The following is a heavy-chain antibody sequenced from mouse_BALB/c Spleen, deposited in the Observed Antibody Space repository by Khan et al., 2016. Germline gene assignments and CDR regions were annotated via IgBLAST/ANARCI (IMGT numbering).Heavy chain of an antibody. CDR3: ARDLKVGYYWYLDV. V-gene: IGHV7-3*02. D-gene: IGHD2-2*01. J-gene: IGHJ1*01. Sequence: EVELVESGGGLVQPGGSLRLSCTTSGFTFSDYYMSWVRQPPGEALEWLGFARNKVNGYTTEYSASVKGRFTISRDNSQSILYLQMNTLRPEDSATYYCARDLKVGYYWYLDVWGAGTTVTVSS. CDR1: GFTFSDYY. CDR2: ARNKVNGYTT.